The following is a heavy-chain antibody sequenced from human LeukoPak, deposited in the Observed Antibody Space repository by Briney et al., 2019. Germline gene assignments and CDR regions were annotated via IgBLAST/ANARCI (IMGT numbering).Heavy chain of an antibody. V-gene: IGHV1-2*04. Sequence: ASVKVSCKASGYTFTSYAMHWVRQAPGQGLEWMGWINPNSGGTNYAQKFQGWVTMTRDTSISTAYMELSRLRSDDTAVYYCARDYSSSDYYGMDVWGQGTTVTVSS. D-gene: IGHD6-6*01. CDR3: ARDYSSSDYYGMDV. CDR2: INPNSGGT. J-gene: IGHJ6*02. CDR1: GYTFTSYA.